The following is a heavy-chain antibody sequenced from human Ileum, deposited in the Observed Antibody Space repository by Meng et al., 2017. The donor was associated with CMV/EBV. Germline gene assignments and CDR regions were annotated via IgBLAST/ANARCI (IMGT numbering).Heavy chain of an antibody. CDR3: ARQEGGYCSSTSCANWFDP. CDR1: GGSISSSSYY. CDR2: IYYSGST. V-gene: IGHV4-39*01. D-gene: IGHD2-2*01. J-gene: IGHJ5*02. Sequence: SETLSLTCTVSGGSISSSSYYWGWIRQPPGKGLEWIGSIYYSGSTYYNPSLKSRVTISVDTSKNQFSLKLSSVTAADTAVYYCARQEGGYCSSTSCANWFDPWGQGTLVTVSS.